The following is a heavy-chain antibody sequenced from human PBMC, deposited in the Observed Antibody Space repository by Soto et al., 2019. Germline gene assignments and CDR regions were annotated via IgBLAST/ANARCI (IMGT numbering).Heavy chain of an antibody. D-gene: IGHD3-10*01. CDR2: IYYSGST. J-gene: IGHJ6*02. V-gene: IGHV4-30-4*01. Sequence: QVQLQESGPGLVTPSQTLSLTCTVSGGSISSGDYYWSWIRQPPGKGLEWIGYIYYSGSTYYNPSRNSLCTKSVDASKIQLALNLSSVTAADTAVYYCARAQSFGELCGPRLDVHFYYGMAVWGQGTTVTVSS. CDR1: GGSISSGDYY. CDR3: ARAQSFGELCGPRLDVHFYYGMAV.